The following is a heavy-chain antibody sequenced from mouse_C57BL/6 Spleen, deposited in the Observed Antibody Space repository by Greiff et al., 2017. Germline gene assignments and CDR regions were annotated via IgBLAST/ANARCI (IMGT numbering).Heavy chain of an antibody. CDR3: ARLPITTVVDWYFDV. D-gene: IGHD1-1*01. V-gene: IGHV5-6*01. CDR1: GFTFSSYG. CDR2: ISSGGSYT. Sequence: EVQLVESGGDLVKPGGSLKLSCAASGFTFSSYGMSWVRQSPDKRLEWVATISSGGSYTYYPDSVKGRFTISRDNAKNTLYLQMSSLKSEDTAMYYCARLPITTVVDWYFDVWGTGTTVTVSS. J-gene: IGHJ1*03.